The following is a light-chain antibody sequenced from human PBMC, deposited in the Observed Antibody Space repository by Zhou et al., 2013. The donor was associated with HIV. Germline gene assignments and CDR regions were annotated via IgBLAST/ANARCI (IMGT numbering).Light chain of an antibody. Sequence: EIVLSQSPGTLSLSPGERATLSCRASHTVTSNYLAWYQHKPGQGPKVLIFGASTRATGIHARFSGSGSGTEFTLTISSLQSEDFAVYYCQQYKNWLGPFGQGTQVE. J-gene: IGKJ1*01. CDR2: GAS. CDR3: QQYKNWLGP. V-gene: IGKV3-15*01. CDR1: HTVTSN.